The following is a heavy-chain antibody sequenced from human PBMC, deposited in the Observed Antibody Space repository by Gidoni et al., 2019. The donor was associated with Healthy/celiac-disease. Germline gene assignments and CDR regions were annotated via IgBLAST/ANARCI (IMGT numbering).Heavy chain of an antibody. CDR3: ARDLVGATGY. Sequence: YGSYGMHWVRQAPGKGLEWVAVIWYDGSNKYYADSVKGRFTISRDNSKNTLYLQMNSLRAEDTAVYYCARDLVGATGYWGQGTLVTVSS. CDR1: YGSYG. J-gene: IGHJ4*02. CDR2: IWYDGSNK. V-gene: IGHV3-33*01. D-gene: IGHD1-26*01.